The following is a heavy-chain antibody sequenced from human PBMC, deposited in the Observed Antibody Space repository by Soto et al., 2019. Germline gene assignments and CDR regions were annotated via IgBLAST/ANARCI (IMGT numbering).Heavy chain of an antibody. D-gene: IGHD6-6*01. Sequence: GGSLRLSCVASGFTFSDYSMSWIRQAPGKGLEWLAFIDSRGRTLSYADSVRGRFTISRDNAENSVYLQMDSLRADDTTVYYCARQAARNYIDSWGQGNSVTVSS. CDR2: IDSRGRTL. CDR3: ARQAARNYIDS. J-gene: IGHJ4*02. V-gene: IGHV3-11*01. CDR1: GFTFSDYS.